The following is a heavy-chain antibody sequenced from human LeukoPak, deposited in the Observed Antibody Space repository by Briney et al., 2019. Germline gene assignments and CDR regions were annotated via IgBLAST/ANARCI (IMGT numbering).Heavy chain of an antibody. CDR2: IIPILGIA. J-gene: IGHJ6*02. D-gene: IGHD3-16*01. V-gene: IGHV1-69*04. CDR1: GGTFSSSA. CDR3: ARDRGRNGYGMDV. Sequence: SVKVSYKASGGTFSSSAISWVRQAPGQGLEWMGRIIPILGIANYAQKFQGRVTITADKSTSTAYMELSSLRSEDTAVYYCARDRGRNGYGMDVWGQGTTVTVSS.